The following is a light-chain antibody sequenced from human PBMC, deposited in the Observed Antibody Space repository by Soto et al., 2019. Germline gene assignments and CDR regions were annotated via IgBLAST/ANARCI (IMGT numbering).Light chain of an antibody. V-gene: IGLV4-60*03. CDR2: VEGSGSY. CDR3: ETWDSNTHRV. J-gene: IGLJ2*01. CDR1: SGHSSYI. Sequence: QLVLTQSSSASASLGSSVKLTCTLSSGHSSYIIAWHQQQPGKAPRYLMKVEGSGSYNKGSGVPDRLSGSSSGADRYLTISNLQSEDEADYYCETWDSNTHRVFGGGTKVTVL.